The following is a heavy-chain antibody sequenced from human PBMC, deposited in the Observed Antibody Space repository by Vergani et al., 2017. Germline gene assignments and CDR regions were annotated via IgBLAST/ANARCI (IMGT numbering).Heavy chain of an antibody. CDR1: GYTFSGYY. J-gene: IGHJ6*02. CDR3: ASRQLAVDGSYGKDG. Sequence: QVQLVQSGAEVKKPGASVKVSCKGSGYTFSGYYIQWVRQAPGQGLEWMGWINPNSGGTNYAQKFQGRVIMTRDTSISTTYMELSRLRSDDTAIYYCASRQLAVDGSYGKDGGGEGMAVAVS. CDR2: INPNSGGT. D-gene: IGHD6-19*01. V-gene: IGHV1-2*02.